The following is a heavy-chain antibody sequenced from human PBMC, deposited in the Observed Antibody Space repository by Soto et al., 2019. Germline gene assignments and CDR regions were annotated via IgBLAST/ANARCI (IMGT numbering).Heavy chain of an antibody. CDR1: GGSISNSY. CDR3: ARARGGFLGSHGMDV. V-gene: IGHV4-59*12. J-gene: IGHJ6*02. D-gene: IGHD3-3*01. Sequence: SETLSLTCTVSGGSISNSYWSWIRQSPEKGLEWIGYVYSSGSTNYNPSLNSRVTISVDTSKNQFSLKLSSVTAADTAVYYCARARGGFLGSHGMDVWGQGTTVTVS. CDR2: VYSSGST.